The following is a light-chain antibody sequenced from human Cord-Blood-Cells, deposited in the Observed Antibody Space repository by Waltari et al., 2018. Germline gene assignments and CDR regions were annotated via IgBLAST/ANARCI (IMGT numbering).Light chain of an antibody. CDR1: QSVLYSSNNKNY. J-gene: IGKJ2*01. V-gene: IGKV4-1*01. Sequence: DIVMTQSPDSLAVSLGETATINCKSSQSVLYSSNNKNYLAWYQQKPGQPPKLLIYWASTRESGVPDRFSGSGSGTDFTLTISSLQAEDVAVYYCQAQNTFGQGTKLEIK. CDR2: WAS. CDR3: QAQNT.